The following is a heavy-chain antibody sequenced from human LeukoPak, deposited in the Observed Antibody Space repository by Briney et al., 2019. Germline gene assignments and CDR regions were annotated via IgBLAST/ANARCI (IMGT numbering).Heavy chain of an antibody. CDR3: ARGRGGYDS. V-gene: IGHV4-34*01. J-gene: IGHJ5*02. Sequence: SETLSLTCAVYGGSFSGYYWSWIRQPPGKGLEWIGGINHSGSTNYNPSLKSRVTISVDTSKNQFSLKLSSVTAADTAVYYCARGRGGYDSWGQGTLVTVSS. CDR1: GGSFSGYY. D-gene: IGHD5-12*01. CDR2: INHSGST.